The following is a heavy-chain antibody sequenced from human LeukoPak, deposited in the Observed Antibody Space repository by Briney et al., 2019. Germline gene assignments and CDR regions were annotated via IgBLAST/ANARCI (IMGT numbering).Heavy chain of an antibody. V-gene: IGHV1-46*01. Sequence: ASVKVSCKASGYTFTSYYMHWVRQAPGQGLEWMGIINPSGGSTSYAQKFQGRVTMTRDMSTSTVYMELSSLRSEDTAVYYCTTYVPYYDSSGYYIHAFYIWGQGTMVTVSS. CDR2: INPSGGST. J-gene: IGHJ3*02. D-gene: IGHD3-22*01. CDR1: GYTFTSYY. CDR3: TTYVPYYDSSGYYIHAFYI.